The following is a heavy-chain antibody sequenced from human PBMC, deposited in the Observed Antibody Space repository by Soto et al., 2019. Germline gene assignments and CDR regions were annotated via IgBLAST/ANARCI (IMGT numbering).Heavy chain of an antibody. Sequence: EESLRLSCEASGFTFSSYPMHWVRQAPGKGLEWVTLISYDGSNQYYADSVKGRFTISRDNSKDTLYLQMHSLTSDDTDVYFCARGPITQTSFIDHWGQGTLATVS. CDR1: GFTFSSYP. V-gene: IGHV3-30-3*01. D-gene: IGHD1-20*01. CDR2: ISYDGSNQ. J-gene: IGHJ4*02. CDR3: ARGPITQTSFIDH.